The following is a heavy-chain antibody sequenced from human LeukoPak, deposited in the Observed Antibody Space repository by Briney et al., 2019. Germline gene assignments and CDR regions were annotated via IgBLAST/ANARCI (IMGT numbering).Heavy chain of an antibody. CDR3: ARGVFTPRGYSGYGPYYFDY. CDR1: GGSISSGDYY. Sequence: SQTLSLTCTVFGGSISSGDYYWSWIRQPPGKGLEWIGYIYYSGSTYYNPSLKSRVTISVDTSKNQFSLKLSSVTAADTAVYYCARGVFTPRGYSGYGPYYFDYWGQGTLVTVSS. CDR2: IYYSGST. D-gene: IGHD5-12*01. J-gene: IGHJ4*02. V-gene: IGHV4-30-4*08.